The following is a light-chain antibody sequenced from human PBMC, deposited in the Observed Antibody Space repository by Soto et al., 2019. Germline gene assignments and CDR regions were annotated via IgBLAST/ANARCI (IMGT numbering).Light chain of an antibody. Sequence: DIQVTQSPSTLSGSVGDRATITCRASQTISSWLAWYQYKPGKAPKLLIYKASTLKSGVPSRFSGSGSGTEFTLTISSLQPDDFATYYCQHYNRYSEAFGQGTKVDIK. CDR1: QTISSW. J-gene: IGKJ1*01. CDR2: KAS. V-gene: IGKV1-5*03. CDR3: QHYNRYSEA.